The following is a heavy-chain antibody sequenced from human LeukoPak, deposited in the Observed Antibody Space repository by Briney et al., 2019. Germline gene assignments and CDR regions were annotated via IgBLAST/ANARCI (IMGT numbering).Heavy chain of an antibody. D-gene: IGHD6-19*01. CDR1: GYTFTSYV. J-gene: IGHJ4*02. V-gene: IGHV1-8*01. CDR3: ARVEYSSGWTYYFDY. Sequence: ASVKVSCKASGYTFTSYVINWVRQATGQGLEWMGWMNPNSGNTGYAQKFQGRVTMTRNASISTAYMELSSLRSENTAVYYCARVEYSSGWTYYFDYWGQGTLVTVSP. CDR2: MNPNSGNT.